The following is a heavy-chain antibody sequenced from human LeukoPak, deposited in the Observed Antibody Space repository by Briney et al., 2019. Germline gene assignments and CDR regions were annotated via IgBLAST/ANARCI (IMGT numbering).Heavy chain of an antibody. CDR1: GFTFNDYY. D-gene: IGHD6-13*01. V-gene: IGHV3-11*06. CDR2: INIGGTNT. Sequence: GGSLRLSCAASGFTFNDYYMSWIRQAPGKGLEWLSYINIGGTNTHYADSVKGRFTISRDNAKNSLYLQMNSLRAEDTAVYYCASGSSSWYTPGYWGQGTLVTVSS. CDR3: ASGSSSWYTPGY. J-gene: IGHJ4*02.